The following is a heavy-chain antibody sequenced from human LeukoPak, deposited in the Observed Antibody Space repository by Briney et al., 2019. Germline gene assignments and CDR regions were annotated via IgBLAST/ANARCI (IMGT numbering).Heavy chain of an antibody. CDR3: ARADWDTAMIDY. V-gene: IGHV3-21*01. D-gene: IGHD5-18*01. CDR1: EFTFRTYG. Sequence: GGSLRLSCAASEFTFRTYGMHWVRQAPGKGLEWVSSISSSSSYIYYADSVKGRFTISRDNAKNSLYLQMNSLRAEDTAVYYCARADWDTAMIDYWGQGTLVTVSS. J-gene: IGHJ4*02. CDR2: ISSSSSYI.